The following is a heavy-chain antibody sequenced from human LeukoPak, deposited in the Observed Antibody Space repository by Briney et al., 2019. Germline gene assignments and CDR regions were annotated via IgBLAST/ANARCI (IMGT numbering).Heavy chain of an antibody. CDR1: GGSLSSSNW. CDR3: ARGSRDLSAVIPVRNAFHI. CDR2: FFHSGST. J-gene: IGHJ3*02. Sequence: SGTLSLTRVVSGGSLSSSNWWSWVRQPPGKGLGWIGEFFHSGSTNYNPALVRRVTISADTSKNQFSLKLSSVTAADTAVYYCARGSRDLSAVIPVRNAFHIWGPGTIVTVSS. D-gene: IGHD2-21*02. V-gene: IGHV4-4*02.